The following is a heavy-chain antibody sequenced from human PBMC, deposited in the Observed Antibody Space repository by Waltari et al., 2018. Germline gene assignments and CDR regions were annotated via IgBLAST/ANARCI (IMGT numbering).Heavy chain of an antibody. CDR1: GFTFSTYS. Sequence: EVQLVESGGGLVKPGGPLRLSCAASGFTFSTYSMVWLRQAPGKGLEWVSSISDNNNYIYYADSVKGRFTISRDNTRNSLYLQMNSLGAEDTALYFCARCGGGTCYQSGAFDIWGQGTTVTVSS. D-gene: IGHD2-15*01. CDR2: ISDNNNYI. V-gene: IGHV3-21*01. CDR3: ARCGGGTCYQSGAFDI. J-gene: IGHJ3*02.